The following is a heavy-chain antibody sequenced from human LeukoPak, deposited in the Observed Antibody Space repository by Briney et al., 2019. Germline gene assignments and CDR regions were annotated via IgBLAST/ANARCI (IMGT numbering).Heavy chain of an antibody. V-gene: IGHV5-51*01. CDR1: GYSFTSYW. CDR2: VYPGDSNT. J-gene: IGHJ4*02. CDR3: ARNRGDNTFDY. Sequence: GESLKISCKGSGYSFTSYWIAWVRQMPGKGLEWMGIVYPGDSNTRYSPSFEGQVTISADKSMNTAYPQWSSLKASDTAMYYCARNRGDNTFDYWGQGTLVTVSS. D-gene: IGHD3-10*01.